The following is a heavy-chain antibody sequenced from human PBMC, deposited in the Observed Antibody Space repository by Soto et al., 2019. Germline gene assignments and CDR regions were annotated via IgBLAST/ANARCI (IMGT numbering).Heavy chain of an antibody. D-gene: IGHD2-2*01. V-gene: IGHV4-39*07. CDR2: IHYRGST. CDR3: ARGPRRGYCSSTSCHGIFDY. Sequence: PSETLSLTCTVSGGSISISVYYWGWIRQPPGKGLEWIGSIHYRGSTYYNPSLKSRVTISVDTSKNQFSLKLSSVTAADTAVYYCARGPRRGYCSSTSCHGIFDYWGQGTLVTVSS. J-gene: IGHJ4*02. CDR1: GGSISISVYY.